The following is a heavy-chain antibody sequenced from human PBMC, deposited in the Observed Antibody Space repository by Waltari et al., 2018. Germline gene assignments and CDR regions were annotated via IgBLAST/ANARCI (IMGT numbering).Heavy chain of an antibody. Sequence: QVQLVESGGGVVQPGRSLRLSCAASGFTFSSYGMHWVRQAPGKGLEWVAVIWYDGSNKYYAESVKGRFTISRDNSKNTLYLQMNSLRAEDTAVYYCARALVGAYTDYWGQGTLVTVSS. CDR1: GFTFSSYG. D-gene: IGHD1-26*01. CDR2: IWYDGSNK. CDR3: ARALVGAYTDY. V-gene: IGHV3-33*01. J-gene: IGHJ4*02.